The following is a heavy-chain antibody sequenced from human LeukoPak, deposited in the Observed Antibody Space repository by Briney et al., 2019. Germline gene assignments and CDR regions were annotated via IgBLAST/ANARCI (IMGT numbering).Heavy chain of an antibody. CDR1: GFTFSSYG. D-gene: IGHD4-17*01. V-gene: IGHV3-23*01. J-gene: IGHJ6*04. Sequence: GGSLRLSCAASGFTFSSYGMSWVRQAPGKGLEWVLAISGSGGSTYYADSVKGRFTISRDNSKNTLYLQMNSLRAQDTAVFYCARRIGTTVTTRMDVWGKGTTVTISS. CDR3: ARRIGTTVTTRMDV. CDR2: ISGSGGST.